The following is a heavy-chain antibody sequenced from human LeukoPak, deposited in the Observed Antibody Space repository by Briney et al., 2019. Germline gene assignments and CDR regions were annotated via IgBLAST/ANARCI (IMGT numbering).Heavy chain of an antibody. CDR1: GYTSTNYG. D-gene: IGHD2-15*01. CDR3: ARDFVGVCSGGSCYLDAFDI. Sequence: ASVKVSXKASGYTSTNYGVSWVRQAPGQGLEWMGWVSAYNGNTNYAQKLQGRVTMTTDTSTSTAYMELRSLRSDDTAVYYCARDFVGVCSGGSCYLDAFDIWGQGTMVTVSS. CDR2: VSAYNGNT. J-gene: IGHJ3*02. V-gene: IGHV1-18*01.